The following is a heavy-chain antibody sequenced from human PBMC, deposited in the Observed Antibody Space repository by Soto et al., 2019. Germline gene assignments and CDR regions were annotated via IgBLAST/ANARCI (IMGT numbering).Heavy chain of an antibody. Sequence: GGSLRLSCAASGFTFSSYSMNWVRQAPGKGLEWVSSISSSSSYIYYADSVKGRFTISRDNAKNSLYLQMNSLRAEDTAVYYCARDLPYCTNGVSSQYGMDVWGQGTTVTVSS. CDR2: ISSSSSYI. CDR1: GFTFSSYS. D-gene: IGHD2-8*01. V-gene: IGHV3-21*01. CDR3: ARDLPYCTNGVSSQYGMDV. J-gene: IGHJ6*02.